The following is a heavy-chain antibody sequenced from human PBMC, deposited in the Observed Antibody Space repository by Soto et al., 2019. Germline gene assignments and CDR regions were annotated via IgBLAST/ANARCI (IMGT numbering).Heavy chain of an antibody. CDR3: IYRRASWDYHGLDV. J-gene: IGHJ6*02. Sequence: QFTLKESGPTLVIPTQTLTLTCTFSGFSLSGGGVGVGWIRQPPGSSPEWLAVIYWNDDRRRNPSLANRLTITKDTSKNQVVLTMTNMDPVDTATYYCIYRRASWDYHGLDVWGQGTPVTVSS. V-gene: IGHV2-5*01. CDR1: GFSLSGGGVG. CDR2: IYWNDDR. D-gene: IGHD3-16*01.